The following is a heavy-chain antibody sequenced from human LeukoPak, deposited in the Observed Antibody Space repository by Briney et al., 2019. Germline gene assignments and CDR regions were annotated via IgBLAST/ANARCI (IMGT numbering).Heavy chain of an antibody. Sequence: SETLSLTCTVSGGSISSDSYYWGWIRQTPGKGLQWIGTIYYSGTTYYNPSLKRRATISVDTSKNQFSLKLSSVTAADTAVYYCARGRTYYDFWSGFWVFDYWGQGTLVTVSS. D-gene: IGHD3-3*01. CDR2: IYYSGTT. CDR1: GGSISSDSYY. CDR3: ARGRTYYDFWSGFWVFDY. J-gene: IGHJ4*02. V-gene: IGHV4-39*01.